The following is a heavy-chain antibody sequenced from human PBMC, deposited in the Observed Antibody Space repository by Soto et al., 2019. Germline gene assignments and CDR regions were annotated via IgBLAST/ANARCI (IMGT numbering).Heavy chain of an antibody. Sequence: PGGSLRLSCAASGFTFSSYEMNWVRQAPGKGLEWVSYISSSGSTIYYADSVKGRFTISRDNAKNSLYLRMNSLRAEDTAVYYCARDNTINWFDPWGQGTLVTVSS. CDR1: GFTFSSYE. D-gene: IGHD3-9*01. J-gene: IGHJ5*02. V-gene: IGHV3-48*03. CDR3: ARDNTINWFDP. CDR2: ISSSGSTI.